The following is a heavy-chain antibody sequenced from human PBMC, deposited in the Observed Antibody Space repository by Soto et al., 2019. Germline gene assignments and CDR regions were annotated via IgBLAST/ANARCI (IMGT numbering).Heavy chain of an antibody. V-gene: IGHV3-30-3*01. J-gene: IGHJ4*01. CDR1: GFTFSSYA. CDR3: ARERVRGVSSVDY. D-gene: IGHD3-10*01. Sequence: PGGSLRLSCAASGFTFSSYAMHWVRQAPGKGLEWVAVISYDGSNKYYADSVKGRFTISRDNSKNTLYLQMNSLRAEDTAVYYCARERVRGVSSVDYWGQGTLVTVSS. CDR2: ISYDGSNK.